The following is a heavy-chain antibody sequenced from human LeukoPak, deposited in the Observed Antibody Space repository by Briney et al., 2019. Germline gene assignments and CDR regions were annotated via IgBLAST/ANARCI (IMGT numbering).Heavy chain of an antibody. V-gene: IGHV4-39*07. Sequence: SETLSLTCTVSGGSISSSSYYWGWIRQPPGKGLEWIGSIYYSGSTYYNPSLKSRVTISVDTSKNQFSLKLNSVTAADTAVYYCARDSRKWELSGIGLDYWGQGTLVTVSS. CDR3: ARDSRKWELSGIGLDY. CDR1: GGSISSSSYY. J-gene: IGHJ4*02. CDR2: IYYSGST. D-gene: IGHD1-26*01.